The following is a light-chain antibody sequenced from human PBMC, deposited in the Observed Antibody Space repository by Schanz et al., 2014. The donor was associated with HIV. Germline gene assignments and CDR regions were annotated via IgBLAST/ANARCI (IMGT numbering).Light chain of an antibody. V-gene: IGLV2-14*03. Sequence: SALTQPASVSGSPGPSITISCTGTSSDVGPYNYVSWYQQHPGKAPKLMIYDVSNRPSGVSSRFSGSKSGNTASLTISGLQAEDEADYYCCSYTTTSTYVFGAGTKVTVL. CDR1: SSDVGPYNY. CDR2: DVS. J-gene: IGLJ1*01. CDR3: CSYTTTSTYV.